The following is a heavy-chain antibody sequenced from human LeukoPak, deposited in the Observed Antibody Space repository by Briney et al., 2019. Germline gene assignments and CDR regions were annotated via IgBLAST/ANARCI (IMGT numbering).Heavy chain of an antibody. Sequence: SETLSLTCTVSGGPMSSGGYYWGWIRQHPGKGLEWTGYIYYSGSTYYNPSLKSRVTISVDTSENQFSLKLNSVTAADTAVYYCARYGGTLTGNYFDYWGQGTLVTVSS. J-gene: IGHJ4*02. CDR2: IYYSGST. V-gene: IGHV4-31*03. D-gene: IGHD3-9*01. CDR1: GGPMSSGGYY. CDR3: ARYGGTLTGNYFDY.